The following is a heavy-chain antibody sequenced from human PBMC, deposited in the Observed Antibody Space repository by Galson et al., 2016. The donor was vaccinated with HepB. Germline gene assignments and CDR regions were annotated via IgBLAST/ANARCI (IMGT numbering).Heavy chain of an antibody. CDR3: ANLGSGSFRWYFYGMEV. CDR2: ISGKGDST. J-gene: IGHJ6*04. D-gene: IGHD3-10*01. V-gene: IGHV3-23*01. Sequence: EWISGISGKGDSTYYADSVKGRFTVSRDNSKNTLHLHMNSLRVDDTAVYYCANLGSGSFRWYFYGMEVWGKGTTVTVPS.